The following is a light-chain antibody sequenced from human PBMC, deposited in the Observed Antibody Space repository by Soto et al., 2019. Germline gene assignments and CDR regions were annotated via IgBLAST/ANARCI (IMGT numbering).Light chain of an antibody. CDR2: KTS. CDR1: QTISSW. V-gene: IGKV1-5*03. Sequence: DIQMTQSPSTLSASVGDRVTIACRASQTISSWVAWYQQKPGKAPRLLIYKTSSLESGVPSRFSGSGSGTEFTLTISGLQPDDFETYYCQHYNSYSEAFGQGTKVDIK. CDR3: QHYNSYSEA. J-gene: IGKJ1*01.